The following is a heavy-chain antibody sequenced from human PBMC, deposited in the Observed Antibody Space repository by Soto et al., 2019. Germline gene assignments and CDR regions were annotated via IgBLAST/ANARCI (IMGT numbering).Heavy chain of an antibody. Sequence: LSLTCTVSGGSIRIGGYYWTWIRQHPGKGLEWIGYIYYSGNTYYNPSLKSRLTLSLDTSKNQFSLKLTSVTAADTAVYYCARGGVKVTNGMDVWGQGTTVTVSS. J-gene: IGHJ6*02. D-gene: IGHD4-4*01. CDR2: IYYSGNT. V-gene: IGHV4-31*03. CDR3: ARGGVKVTNGMDV. CDR1: GGSIRIGGYY.